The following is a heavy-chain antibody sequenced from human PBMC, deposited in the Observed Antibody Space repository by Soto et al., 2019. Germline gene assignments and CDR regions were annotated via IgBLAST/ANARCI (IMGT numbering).Heavy chain of an antibody. CDR2: VSGTGGST. Sequence: HPGGSLRLSCAASGFTFSSYAMSWVRQAPGKGLEWVSTVSGTGGSTYYAASVKGRFTISRDISKKTLYLQVNSLRAEDTAIYYCCTSGYSYVYCGGECSTFDYWGQGTPVTVSS. D-gene: IGHD2-21*01. CDR1: GFTFSSYA. J-gene: IGHJ4*02. CDR3: CTSGYSYVYCGGECSTFDY. V-gene: IGHV3-23*01.